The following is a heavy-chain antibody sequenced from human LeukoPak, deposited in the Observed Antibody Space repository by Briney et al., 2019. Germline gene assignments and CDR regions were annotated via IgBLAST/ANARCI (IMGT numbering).Heavy chain of an antibody. J-gene: IGHJ6*03. V-gene: IGHV1-18*01. CDR3: ARDPARAFMTGYYYYMDV. CDR2: SSAYIGNT. CDR1: GYTFSSYG. Sequence: GASVKVSCKASGYTFSSYGITWVRLAPGQGLEWMGWSSAYIGNTKYAQKFQDRVTMTTDTSTNTAYMELRSLRSDDTAVYYCARDPARAFMTGYYYYMDVWGKGTTVTVSS.